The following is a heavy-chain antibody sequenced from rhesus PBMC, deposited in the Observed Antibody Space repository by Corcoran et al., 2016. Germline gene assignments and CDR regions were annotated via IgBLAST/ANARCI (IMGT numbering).Heavy chain of an antibody. Sequence: QVQLVQSGAEVKKPGSSVKVSCKASGYTFTDYYMHWVRQAPRQGLEWMGWINPYNGNTKYAQKVQARVTMTRDTSTSTAYMELSSLRSEDTAVYYCASGSSYVHDWYFDLWGPGTPITISS. J-gene: IGHJ2*01. CDR3: ASGSSYVHDWYFDL. CDR2: INPYNGNT. D-gene: IGHD4-29*01. CDR1: GYTFTDYY. V-gene: IGHV1S2*01.